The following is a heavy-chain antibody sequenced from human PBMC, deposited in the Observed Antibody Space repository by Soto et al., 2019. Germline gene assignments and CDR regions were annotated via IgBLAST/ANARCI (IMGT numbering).Heavy chain of an antibody. D-gene: IGHD2-21*02. V-gene: IGHV3-30-3*01. CDR3: ARGVWTEAYYYYGMDV. J-gene: IGHJ6*02. CDR1: GFTFSSYA. Sequence: QVQLVESGGGVVQPGRSLRLSCAASGFTFSSYAMHWVRQAPGKGLEWVAVISYDGSNKYYADSVKGRFTISRDNSKNTLYLQMNSLRAEDTAVYYCARGVWTEAYYYYGMDVWGQGTTVTVSS. CDR2: ISYDGSNK.